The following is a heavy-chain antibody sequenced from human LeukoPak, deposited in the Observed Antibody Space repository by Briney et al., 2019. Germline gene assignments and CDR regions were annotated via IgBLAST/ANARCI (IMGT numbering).Heavy chain of an antibody. V-gene: IGHV3-7*01. J-gene: IGHJ1*01. CDR3: ARQYYYESSGYYPEYFQH. CDR2: INQDGTEK. D-gene: IGHD3-22*01. CDR1: GFTFSTYW. Sequence: PGGSLRLSCAASGFTFSTYWMSWVRQTPGKGLEWLANINQDGTEKYYMDSVEGRFTISRDNAKNSLYLQMNGLRDEDTAVFYCARQYYYESSGYYPEYFQHWGQGTLVTVSS.